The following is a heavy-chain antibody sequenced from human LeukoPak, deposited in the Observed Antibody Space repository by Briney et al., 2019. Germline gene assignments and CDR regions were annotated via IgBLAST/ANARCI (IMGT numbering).Heavy chain of an antibody. CDR2: ISAYNGNT. J-gene: IGHJ4*02. CDR3: ARGLYSHDYGGKEADY. D-gene: IGHD4-23*01. V-gene: IGHV1-18*01. CDR1: GYTFTSYG. Sequence: ASVKVSCKASGYTFTSYGISWVRQAPGQGIEWMGWISAYNGNTNYAQKLQGRVTMTTDTSTSTAYMELRSLRSDDSAVYYCARGLYSHDYGGKEADYWGQGTLVTVSS.